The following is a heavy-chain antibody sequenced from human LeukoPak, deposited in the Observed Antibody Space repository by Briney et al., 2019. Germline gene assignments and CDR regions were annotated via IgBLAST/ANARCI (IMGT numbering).Heavy chain of an antibody. CDR3: ARDTLAAWGLRKDAFDI. CDR2: ITSDGSST. CDR1: GFTFSSYW. V-gene: IGHV3-74*01. D-gene: IGHD3-16*01. Sequence: GGSLRLSCAASGFTFSSYWMHWVRQAPGKWLVWVSSITSDGSSTSYADSVKGRFTISRDNAKNTLYLQMNSLRAEDTAVYYCARDTLAAWGLRKDAFDIWGQGTMVTVSS. J-gene: IGHJ3*02.